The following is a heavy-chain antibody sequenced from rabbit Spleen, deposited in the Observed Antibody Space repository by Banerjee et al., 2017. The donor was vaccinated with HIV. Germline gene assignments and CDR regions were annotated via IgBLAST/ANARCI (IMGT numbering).Heavy chain of an antibody. CDR3: ARDLVAVIGWNFGW. CDR1: GFSFNSGDD. J-gene: IGHJ4*01. Sequence: QSLEESGGGLVKPGASLTLTCKASGFSFNSGDDMCWVRQAPGKGLEWIACINVATGKPVYATWAKGRFTISRTSSTTVTLRMTSLTAADTATYFCARDLVAVIGWNFGWWGQGTLVTVS. D-gene: IGHD4-2*01. CDR2: INVATGKP. V-gene: IGHV1S40*01.